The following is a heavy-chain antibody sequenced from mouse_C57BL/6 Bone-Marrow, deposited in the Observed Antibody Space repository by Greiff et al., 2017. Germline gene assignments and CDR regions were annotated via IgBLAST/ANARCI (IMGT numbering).Heavy chain of an antibody. CDR1: GFTFSDFY. Sequence: EVQLVESGGGLVQSGRSLRLSCATSGFTFSDFYMEWVRQAPGKGLEWIAASRNKANDYTTEYSASVKGRFIVSRDTSQSILYLQMNALRAEDTAIYYGARDDYYGGSYAMDYWGQGTSVTVSS. CDR2: SRNKANDYTT. D-gene: IGHD1-1*01. J-gene: IGHJ4*01. CDR3: ARDDYYGGSYAMDY. V-gene: IGHV7-1*01.